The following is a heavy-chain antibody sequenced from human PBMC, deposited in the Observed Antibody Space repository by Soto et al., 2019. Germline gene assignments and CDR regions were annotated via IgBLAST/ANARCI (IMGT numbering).Heavy chain of an antibody. CDR2: ISGIVIST. CDR3: AKHFWSAYFYGMDV. V-gene: IGHV3-23*01. J-gene: IGHJ6*02. CDR1: GFTFSSNA. Sequence: GGSLRLSCAASGFTFSSNALSWVRQAPGKGLEWVSAISGIVISTYYADSVKGRFTISRDNSKNTLYLQMNSLRAEDTAVYYCAKHFWSAYFYGMDVWGQGTTVTVSS. D-gene: IGHD3-3*02.